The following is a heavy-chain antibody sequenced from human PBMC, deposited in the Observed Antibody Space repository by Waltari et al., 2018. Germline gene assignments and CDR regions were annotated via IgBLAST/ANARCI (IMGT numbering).Heavy chain of an antibody. Sequence: EMQLVESGGGLVQPGGSLRLSCAASGFTFSDHYMDWVRQAPGKGLEWVGRTRNKANSYTTEYAASVKGRLSTTRDDSKNSLYLQMNSLKTDDTAVYYCARGRPSSSWGHWDYCGQGTLVTVSS. CDR1: GFTFSDHY. CDR3: ARGRPSSSWGHWDY. CDR2: TRNKANSYTT. D-gene: IGHD6-13*01. J-gene: IGHJ4*02. V-gene: IGHV3-72*01.